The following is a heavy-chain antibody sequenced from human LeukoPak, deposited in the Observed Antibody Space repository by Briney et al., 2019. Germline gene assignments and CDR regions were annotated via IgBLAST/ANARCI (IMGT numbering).Heavy chain of an antibody. V-gene: IGHV4-61*02. CDR2: IYTSGST. J-gene: IGHJ5*02. Sequence: SQTLSLTCTVSGGSISSGSYYWSWIRQPAGKGLEWIGRIYTSGSTNYNPSLKSRVTISVDTSKNQFSLKLSSVTAADTALYSWARHAMSGGYPFTGFAPGGQETLVTVSS. CDR1: GGSISSGSYY. D-gene: IGHD1-26*01. CDR3: ARHAMSGGYPFTGFAP.